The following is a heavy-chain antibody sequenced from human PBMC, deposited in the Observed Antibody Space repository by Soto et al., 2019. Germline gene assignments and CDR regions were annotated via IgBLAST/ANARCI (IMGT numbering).Heavy chain of an antibody. V-gene: IGHV3-30*18. J-gene: IGHJ4*02. D-gene: IGHD6-6*01. Sequence: QVQLVQSGAEVKKPGASVKVSCKASGYTFSSYGMHWVRQAPGKGLEWVAVISYDGSNKYYADSVKGRFTISRDNSKNTLYLQMNSLRAEDTAVYYCAKDRGIAARMRGGPFDYWGQGTLVTVSS. CDR3: AKDRGIAARMRGGPFDY. CDR1: GYTFSSYG. CDR2: ISYDGSNK.